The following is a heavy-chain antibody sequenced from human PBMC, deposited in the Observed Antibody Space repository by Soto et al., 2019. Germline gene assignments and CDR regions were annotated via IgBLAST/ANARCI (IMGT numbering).Heavy chain of an antibody. CDR2: TTPSGGDT. V-gene: IGHV3-11*01. CDR1: GFSCSEHY. J-gene: IGHJ6*02. CDR3: ARGHYGLEV. Sequence: QAQLVESGGGLVKPGGSLRLSCAASGFSCSEHYMSWIRQSPGKGFEWVSYTTPSGGDTFYTDSVKGRFTISRNNAMRSVDLHMNSLTVEDTAVYYCARGHYGLEVWGQGTTVTVSS.